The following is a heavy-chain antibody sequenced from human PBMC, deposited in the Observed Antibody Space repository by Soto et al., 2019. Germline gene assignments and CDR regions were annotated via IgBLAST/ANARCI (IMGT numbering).Heavy chain of an antibody. CDR3: ARTSMQSRGYSYGHGGMDV. CDR2: IDPSDSYT. D-gene: IGHD5-18*01. J-gene: IGHJ6*02. V-gene: IGHV5-10-1*01. Sequence: RVSQKNRKGLEWMGRIDPSDSYTNYSPSFQGHVTISADKSISTAYLQWSSLKASDTAMYYCARTSMQSRGYSYGHGGMDVWGQGTTVTVSS.